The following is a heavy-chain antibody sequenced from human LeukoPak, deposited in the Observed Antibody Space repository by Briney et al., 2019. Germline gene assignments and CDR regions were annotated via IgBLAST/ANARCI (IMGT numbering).Heavy chain of an antibody. CDR2: IYSGGSI. V-gene: IGHV3-53*01. D-gene: IGHD3-22*01. CDR1: GFTFSSYT. CDR3: ARDRVTTSGNYSGFDY. Sequence: GGSQRLSCAASGFTFSSYTMTWVRQAPGKGLEWVSVIYSGGSIYYADSVKGRFTISRDNSKNTLFLQMNSLRAEDTAVYYCARDRVTTSGNYSGFDYWGQGTLVSVSS. J-gene: IGHJ4*02.